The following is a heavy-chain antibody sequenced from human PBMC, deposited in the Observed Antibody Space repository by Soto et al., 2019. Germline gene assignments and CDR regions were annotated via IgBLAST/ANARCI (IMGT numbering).Heavy chain of an antibody. J-gene: IGHJ6*02. D-gene: IGHD3-16*01. V-gene: IGHV3-23*01. CDR1: GFTFSSYA. CDR2: ISGSGGIT. Sequence: EVKLLDSGGGLVQPGGSLRVSCAASGFTFSSYAMGWVRQAPGKGLDWVSVISGSGGITYSADSVKGRFTISRDNSKNILYLQMNSLRAEDTAVYYCAKGITDTGGYYYYSMDVWGQGTAVTVSS. CDR3: AKGITDTGGYYYYSMDV.